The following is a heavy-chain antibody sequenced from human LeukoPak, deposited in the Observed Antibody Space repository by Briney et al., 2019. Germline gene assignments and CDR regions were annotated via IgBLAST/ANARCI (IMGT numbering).Heavy chain of an antibody. CDR1: GYSISSGYY. CDR2: LYHSGTN. V-gene: IGHV4-38-2*02. CDR3: ARRSSRGWHFDY. D-gene: IGHD6-19*01. J-gene: IGHJ4*02. Sequence: SETLSLTCTVSGYSISSGYYWGWIRQPPGKGLVLIGSLYHSGTNYYNPPLKSRVTVSMDTSNNQFSLQLSSVTAADTAVYYCARRSSRGWHFDYWGQGTLVTVSS.